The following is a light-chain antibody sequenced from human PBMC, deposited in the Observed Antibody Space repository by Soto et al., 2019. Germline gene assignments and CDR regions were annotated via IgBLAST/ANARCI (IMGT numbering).Light chain of an antibody. CDR1: QDIAIY. CDR2: AAS. J-gene: IGKJ5*01. V-gene: IGKV1-9*01. CDR3: QQSYSTIT. Sequence: IQLTQSPSSLSASVGDRVTITCRASQDIAIYLAWYQQKPVEAPKLLIYAASTLYGGVPSRFSGSGSGTDFALTITSLQAEDFATYYCQQSYSTITFGQGTRLEIK.